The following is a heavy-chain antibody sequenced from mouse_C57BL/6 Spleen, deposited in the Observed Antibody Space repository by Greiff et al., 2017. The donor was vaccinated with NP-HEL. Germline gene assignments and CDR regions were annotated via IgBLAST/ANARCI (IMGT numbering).Heavy chain of an antibody. D-gene: IGHD2-5*01. CDR1: GYTFTDYY. J-gene: IGHJ3*01. CDR3: ARGAYYSNYVVDWFAY. CDR2: IGPGSGST. Sequence: QVHVKQSGAELVKPGASVKISCKASGYTFTDYYINWVKQRPGQGLEWIGKIGPGSGSTYYNEKFKGKATLTADKSSSTAYMQLSSLTSEDSAVYFCARGAYYSNYVVDWFAYWGQGTLVTVSA. V-gene: IGHV1-77*01.